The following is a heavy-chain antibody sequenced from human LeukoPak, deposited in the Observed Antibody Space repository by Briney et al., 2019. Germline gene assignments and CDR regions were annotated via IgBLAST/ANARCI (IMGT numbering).Heavy chain of an antibody. CDR3: APTLAVAGRGRGY. Sequence: GGSLRLSCVGSGFTFSSYLMTWVRQAPGKGLEWVANIKEDGSEKYYVDSVKGRFTISRDNAKKSLYLQMNSLRAEDTAMYYCAPTLAVAGRGRGYWGQGTLVTVSS. J-gene: IGHJ4*02. CDR1: GFTFSSYL. CDR2: IKEDGSEK. V-gene: IGHV3-7*01. D-gene: IGHD6-19*01.